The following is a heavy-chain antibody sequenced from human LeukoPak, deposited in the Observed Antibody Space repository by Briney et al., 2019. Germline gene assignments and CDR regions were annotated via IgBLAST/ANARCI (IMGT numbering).Heavy chain of an antibody. V-gene: IGHV1-2*02. CDR1: GYTFTGYY. CDR2: INPNSGGT. J-gene: IGHJ6*02. CDR3: ARGAAHIYYYYYGMDV. D-gene: IGHD2-15*01. Sequence: ASVKVSCKASGYTFTGYYMHWVRQAPGQGLEWMGWINPNSGGTNYAQKFQGRVTMTRDTSISTAYMELSRLRSDDTAVYYCARGAAHIYYYYYGMDVWGQGTTVTVSS.